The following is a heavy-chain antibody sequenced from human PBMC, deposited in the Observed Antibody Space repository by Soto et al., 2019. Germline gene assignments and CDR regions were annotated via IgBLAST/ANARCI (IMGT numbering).Heavy chain of an antibody. CDR2: IYNSGST. V-gene: IGHV4-31*03. J-gene: IGHJ5*02. CDR3: ARDSAP. Sequence: QVQLQESGPGLVKASQTLSLTCTVSGGSISSGGYYWSWIRQHPGKGLEWIGYIYNSGSTYYNPSTRSRVTITADTSKNQFSLKLGSVTAADTAVYSCARDSAPWGQGPLVTVSS. CDR1: GGSISSGGYY.